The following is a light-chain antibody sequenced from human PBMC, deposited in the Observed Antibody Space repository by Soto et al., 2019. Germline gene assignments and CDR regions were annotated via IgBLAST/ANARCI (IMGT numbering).Light chain of an antibody. J-gene: IGLJ1*01. CDR1: SSDIGRYDY. CDR3: SSFAGSNNFPYV. CDR2: RVI. Sequence: QSALTQPASVSGSPGQSITISCTGTSSDIGRYDYVSWYQQFPGKAPKLMIYRVINRPSGVSDRFSGSKSGNTASLTVSGLQAEDEADYYCSSFAGSNNFPYVFGTGTKVTV. V-gene: IGLV2-14*03.